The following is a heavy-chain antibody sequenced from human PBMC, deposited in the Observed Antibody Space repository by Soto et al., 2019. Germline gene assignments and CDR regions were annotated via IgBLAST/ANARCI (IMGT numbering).Heavy chain of an antibody. Sequence: SETLSLTCTVSGGSISSGGYYWSWIRQHPGKGLDWIGYIYYSGSTYYNPSLKSRVTISVDTSKNQFSLKLSSVTAADTAVYYCARGVDIAAAGTDYYGMDVWGQGTTVTVSS. D-gene: IGHD6-13*01. CDR3: ARGVDIAAAGTDYYGMDV. CDR1: GGSISSGGYY. J-gene: IGHJ6*02. V-gene: IGHV4-31*03. CDR2: IYYSGST.